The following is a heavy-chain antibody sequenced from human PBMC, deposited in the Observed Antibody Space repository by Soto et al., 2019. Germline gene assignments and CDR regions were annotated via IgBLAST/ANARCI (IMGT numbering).Heavy chain of an antibody. CDR1: GCTFISYA. CDR2: ISGSI. D-gene: IGHD1-7*01. Sequence: GGSLRLSCAASGCTFISYAMIWVRQAPGKGLEWVSAISGSIGYGDSVKGRFTISRDNAKNSLSLQMNSLRAEDTALYYCAKDLKAGTSHYFYGMDVWGQGTTVTVSS. V-gene: IGHV3-9*01. CDR3: AKDLKAGTSHYFYGMDV. J-gene: IGHJ6*02.